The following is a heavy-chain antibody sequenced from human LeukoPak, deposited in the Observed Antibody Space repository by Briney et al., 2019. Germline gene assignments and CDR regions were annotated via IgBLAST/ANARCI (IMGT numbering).Heavy chain of an antibody. CDR2: ISAYNGNT. CDR1: GYTFSSYG. J-gene: IGHJ5*02. V-gene: IGHV1-18*01. CDR3: ARDVGDIVTIPAAISVP. D-gene: IGHD2-2*01. Sequence: ASVEVSCKASGYTFSSYGISWVRQPPAQGLEWMGWISAYNGNTNYAQMVQGRVTMTTDTSTSTAYMEVRSLRSDDTAMYYCARDVGDIVTIPAAISVPWGQGTLVTVSS.